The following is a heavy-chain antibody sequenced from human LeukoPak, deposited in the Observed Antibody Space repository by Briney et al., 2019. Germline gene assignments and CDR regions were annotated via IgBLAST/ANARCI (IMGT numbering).Heavy chain of an antibody. CDR3: ARDFYMFGTSWPDWFDP. CDR1: GGTFSSYA. J-gene: IGHJ5*02. Sequence: SVKVSCKASGGTFSSYAISWVRQAPGQGLEWMGRIIPILGIANYAQKFQGRVTITADESTSTAYMELSSLRSEDTAVYYCARDFYMFGTSWPDWFDPWGQGTLVTVSS. D-gene: IGHD2-2*01. CDR2: IIPILGIA. V-gene: IGHV1-69*04.